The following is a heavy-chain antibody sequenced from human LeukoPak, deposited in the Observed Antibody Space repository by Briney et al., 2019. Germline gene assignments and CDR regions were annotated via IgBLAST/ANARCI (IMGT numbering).Heavy chain of an antibody. D-gene: IGHD1-20*01. CDR1: GGSISSYY. V-gene: IGHV4-59*01. CDR2: IYYSGST. CDR3: ARADNWNYDYYYMDV. J-gene: IGHJ6*03. Sequence: SETLSLTCTVSGGSISSYYWSWIRQPPGKGLEWIGYIYYSGSTNYNPSLKSRVTISVDTSKNQFSLKLSSVTAADTAVYYCARADNWNYDYYYMDVWGKGTTVTVSS.